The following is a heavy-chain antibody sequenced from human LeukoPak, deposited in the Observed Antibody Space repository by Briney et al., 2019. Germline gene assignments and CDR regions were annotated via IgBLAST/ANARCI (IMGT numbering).Heavy chain of an antibody. CDR3: AKDRPLRYYDSSGSFDY. Sequence: PGGSLRLSCAASGFTFSSYAMSWVRQAPGKGLEWVSAISGSGGSTYYADSVKGRFTISRDNSKNTLYLQMNSLRAEGTAVYYCAKDRPLRYYDSSGSFDYWGQGTLVTVSS. D-gene: IGHD3-22*01. V-gene: IGHV3-23*01. CDR1: GFTFSSYA. CDR2: ISGSGGST. J-gene: IGHJ4*02.